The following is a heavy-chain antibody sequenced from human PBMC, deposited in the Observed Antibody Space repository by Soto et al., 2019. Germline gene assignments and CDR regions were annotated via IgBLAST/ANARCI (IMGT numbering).Heavy chain of an antibody. J-gene: IGHJ4*02. Sequence: LSETLSLTCTVSGGSISSGGYYWSWIRQHPGKGLEWIGYIYYSGSTYYNPSLKSRVTISVDTSKNQFSLKLSSVTAADTAVYYCARETLGYCSGGSCGPFDYWGQGTLVTVS. D-gene: IGHD2-15*01. V-gene: IGHV4-31*03. CDR1: GGSISSGGYY. CDR2: IYYSGST. CDR3: ARETLGYCSGGSCGPFDY.